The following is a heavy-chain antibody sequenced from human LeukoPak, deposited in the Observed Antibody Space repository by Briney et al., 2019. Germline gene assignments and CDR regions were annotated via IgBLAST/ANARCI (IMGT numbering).Heavy chain of an antibody. CDR2: IYYSGST. D-gene: IGHD4-17*01. Sequence: PGGSLRLSCAASGFTFSSYSMNWVRQPPGKGLEWIGSIYYSGSTYYNPSLKSRVTISRDTSKNQFSLKLSSVTAADTAVYYCARVVADYGDYNNWFDPWGQGTLVTVSS. J-gene: IGHJ5*02. V-gene: IGHV4-39*07. CDR1: GFTFSSYS. CDR3: ARVVADYGDYNNWFDP.